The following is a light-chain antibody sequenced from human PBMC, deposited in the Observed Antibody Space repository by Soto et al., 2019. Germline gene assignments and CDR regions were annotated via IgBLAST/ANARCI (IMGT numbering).Light chain of an antibody. Sequence: QSVLTQPPSASGSPGQSVTISCTGTSSDFGGYQYVSWYQQYPGKAPKLMIYAVNKRPSGVPDRFSGSRSGNTASLTVSGLQAEDEADYYCSSYAGSNNYVFGTGTKLTVL. V-gene: IGLV2-8*01. CDR2: AVN. CDR3: SSYAGSNNYV. J-gene: IGLJ1*01. CDR1: SSDFGGYQY.